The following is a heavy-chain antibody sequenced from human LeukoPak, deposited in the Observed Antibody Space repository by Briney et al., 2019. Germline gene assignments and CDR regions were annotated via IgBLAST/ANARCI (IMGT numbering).Heavy chain of an antibody. V-gene: IGHV4-39*07. Sequence: PSETLSLTCTVSGGSISTSDYYWGWIRQSPVKGLEWIGDVFYTGKTNYNPSLRGRATISTDTSKNQFSLKLTYVPAADTAVYYCARVFASWGQGTLVTVSS. CDR1: GGSISTSDYY. CDR3: ARVFAS. J-gene: IGHJ4*02. CDR2: VFYTGKT. D-gene: IGHD3-3*01.